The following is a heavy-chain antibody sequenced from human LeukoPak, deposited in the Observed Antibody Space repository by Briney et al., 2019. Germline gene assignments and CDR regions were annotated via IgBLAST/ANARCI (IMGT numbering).Heavy chain of an antibody. CDR3: AGGGYRDY. V-gene: IGHV4-59*01. CDR2: IYYSGNT. J-gene: IGHJ4*02. Sequence: SETLSLTCTVSGGSISGYYWSWIRQPPRKGLEWIGHIYYSGNTNYNPSLKSRVTISVDTSKNQFSLKLSSVTAADTAVYYCAGGGYRDYWGQGTLVTVSS. CDR1: GGSISGYY. D-gene: IGHD5-18*01.